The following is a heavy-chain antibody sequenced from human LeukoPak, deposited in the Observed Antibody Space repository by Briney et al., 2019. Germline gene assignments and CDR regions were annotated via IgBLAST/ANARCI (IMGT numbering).Heavy chain of an antibody. J-gene: IGHJ2*01. CDR2: IYPGDSDT. Sequence: EESLKISCKGSGYSFTSYWIGWVRQMPGKGLEWMGIIYPGDSDTRYSPSFQGQVTISADKSISTAYLQWSSLKASDTAMYYCARHSGAYYYGSGSKNWYFDLWGRGTLVTVSS. D-gene: IGHD3-10*01. CDR1: GYSFTSYW. V-gene: IGHV5-51*01. CDR3: ARHSGAYYYGSGSKNWYFDL.